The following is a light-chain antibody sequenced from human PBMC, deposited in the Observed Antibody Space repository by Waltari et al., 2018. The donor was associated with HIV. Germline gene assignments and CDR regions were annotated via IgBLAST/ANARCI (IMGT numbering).Light chain of an antibody. J-gene: IGLJ3*02. V-gene: IGLV4-69*01. CDR2: VNSEGST. CDR3: QTWGSGIRV. Sequence: QLALAQSPSASASLGASVKLTCTLSSGHSSNAIAWHQQQPEKGPRYLMKVNSEGSTIKGDGIPDRFSGSSSGAERYLTISSLQSEDEADYYCQTWGSGIRVFGGGTKLTVL. CDR1: SGHSSNA.